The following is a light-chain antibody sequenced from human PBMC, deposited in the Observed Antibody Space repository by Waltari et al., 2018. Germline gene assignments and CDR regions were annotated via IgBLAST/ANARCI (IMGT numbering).Light chain of an antibody. V-gene: IGLV1-40*01. CDR1: SSNIGATYD. CDR2: GNR. Sequence: QSILTQPPSVSGAPGQKITISCTGSSSNIGATYDVQCYQQLPGTAPKLLIYGNRNRPPGGPDRLSGSKSGTSAALAINGLQAEDEAGYYCQSYDSRLNGFVIVGGGTNVTVL. J-gene: IGLJ2*01. CDR3: QSYDSRLNGFVI.